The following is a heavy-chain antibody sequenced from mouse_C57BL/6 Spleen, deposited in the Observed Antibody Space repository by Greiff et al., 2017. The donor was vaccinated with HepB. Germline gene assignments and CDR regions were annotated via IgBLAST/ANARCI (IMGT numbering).Heavy chain of an antibody. D-gene: IGHD2-1*01. CDR3: AREVGNYYAMDY. J-gene: IGHJ4*01. CDR2: IYPGDGDT. V-gene: IGHV1-80*01. Sequence: VQLVESGAELVKPGASVKISCKASGYAFSSYWMNWVKQRPGKGLEWIGQIYPGDGDTNYNGKFKGKATLTADKSSSTAYMQLSSLTSEDSAVYFCAREVGNYYAMDYWGQGTSVTVSS. CDR1: GYAFSSYW.